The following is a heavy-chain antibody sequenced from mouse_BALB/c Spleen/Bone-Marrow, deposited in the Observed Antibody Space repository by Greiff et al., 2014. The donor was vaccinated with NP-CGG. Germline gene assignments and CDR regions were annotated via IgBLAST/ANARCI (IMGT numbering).Heavy chain of an antibody. CDR3: SRGVDHYSWFAY. V-gene: IGHV5-6-3*01. CDR1: GFTFSSYG. CDR2: INSDGGST. D-gene: IGHD1-2*01. Sequence: EVQLVESGGGLVQPGGSLKLSCAASGFTFSSYGMPWVRQTPDKRLELVAIINSDGGSTYYSDSVKGKFTISRDDAKNTLNLQMSSLKSEDTAMYDYSRGVDHYSWFAYWGQGTLVTVSA. J-gene: IGHJ3*01.